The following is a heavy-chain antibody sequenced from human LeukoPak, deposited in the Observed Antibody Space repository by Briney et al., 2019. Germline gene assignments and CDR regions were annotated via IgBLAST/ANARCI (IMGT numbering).Heavy chain of an antibody. Sequence: GGSLRLSCAASGFTFSSYAMSWVRQAPGKGLEWVSAISGSGGSTYYADSVKGRFTISRDKSKNTVYLQMNSLRAEDTAVYYCARLKAVAGTLNYFDYWGQGTLVTVSS. J-gene: IGHJ4*02. D-gene: IGHD6-19*01. V-gene: IGHV3-23*01. CDR2: ISGSGGST. CDR3: ARLKAVAGTLNYFDY. CDR1: GFTFSSYA.